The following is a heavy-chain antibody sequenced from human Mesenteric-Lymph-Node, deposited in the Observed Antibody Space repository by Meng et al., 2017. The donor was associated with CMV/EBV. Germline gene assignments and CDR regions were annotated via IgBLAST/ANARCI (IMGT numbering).Heavy chain of an antibody. CDR2: IKQDGSEK. CDR1: GFTFSAYW. CDR3: ARDSPRYYYGSGSLDY. D-gene: IGHD3-10*01. J-gene: IGHJ4*02. Sequence: GESLKISCAGSGFTFSAYWMTWVRQGPGKGLEWVANIKQDGSEKYYVDSVKGRFTISRDNAKNSLYLQMNSLRAEDTAVYYCARDSPRYYYGSGSLDYWGQGTLVTVSS. V-gene: IGHV3-7*01.